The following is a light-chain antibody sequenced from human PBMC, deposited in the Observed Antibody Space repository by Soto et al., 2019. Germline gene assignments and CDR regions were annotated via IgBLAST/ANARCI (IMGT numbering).Light chain of an antibody. CDR3: SSYTSSSTWV. Sequence: QSALTQPASVSGSPGQSITISCTGTSSDVGGYNYVSWYQQHPGKAPKLMIYEVSNRPSGVSNRFSGYKSGNTAYLTISGLQAEDEADYYCSSYTSSSTWVFGGGTKRTVL. V-gene: IGLV2-14*01. CDR1: SSDVGGYNY. CDR2: EVS. J-gene: IGLJ3*02.